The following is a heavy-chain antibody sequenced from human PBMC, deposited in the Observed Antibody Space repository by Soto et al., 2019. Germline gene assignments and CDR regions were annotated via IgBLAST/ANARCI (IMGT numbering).Heavy chain of an antibody. Sequence: GASVKVSCKASGYTFTSYGISWVRQAPGQGLEWMGWISAYNGNTNYAQKLQARVTMTTDTSTSTAYMELRSLRSDDTAVYYCAREGVSGWYQVWWFDPWGQGTLVTVSS. V-gene: IGHV1-18*01. D-gene: IGHD6-19*01. CDR3: AREGVSGWYQVWWFDP. CDR2: ISAYNGNT. CDR1: GYTFTSYG. J-gene: IGHJ5*02.